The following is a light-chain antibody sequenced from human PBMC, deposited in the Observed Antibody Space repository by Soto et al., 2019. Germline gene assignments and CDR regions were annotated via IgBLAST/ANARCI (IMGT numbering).Light chain of an antibody. J-gene: IGKJ5*01. CDR2: GAS. CDR3: QQYNNWPPIT. CDR1: QSVSSN. Sequence: EIVMTQSPATLSVSPGERATLSCRASQSVSSNLAWYQQKPGKAPMLLIYGASTRATGIPARFSGSGSGTEFTLTLSSLQSEDFAVYCCQQYNNWPPITFGQGTRLEIK. V-gene: IGKV3-15*01.